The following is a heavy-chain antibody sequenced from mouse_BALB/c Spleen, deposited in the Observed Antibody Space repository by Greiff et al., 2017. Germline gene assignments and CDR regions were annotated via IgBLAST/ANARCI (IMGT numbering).Heavy chain of an antibody. V-gene: IGHV1-31*01. J-gene: IGHJ3*01. D-gene: IGHD3-3*01. CDR2: INPYNGAT. CDR1: GYSFTGYY. CDR3: ARGGSALGDWFAD. Sequence: EVHLVESGPELVKPGASVKISCKASGYSFTGYYMHWVKQSHVKSLEWIGRINPYNGATSYNQNFKDKASLTVDKSSSTAYMELHSLTSEDSAVYYCARGGSALGDWFADWGQGTLVTVSA.